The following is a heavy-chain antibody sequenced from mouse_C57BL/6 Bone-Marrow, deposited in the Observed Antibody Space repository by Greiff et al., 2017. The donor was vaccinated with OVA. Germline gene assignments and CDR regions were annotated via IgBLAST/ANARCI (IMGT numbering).Heavy chain of an antibody. CDR3: ASRQLRLRDYFDY. V-gene: IGHV1-19*01. J-gene: IGHJ2*01. Sequence: VQLQQSGPVLVKPGASVKMSCKASGYTFTDYYMNWVKQSHGKSLEWIGVINPYNGGTSYNQKFKGKATLTVDKSSSTAYMELNSLTSEDSAVYYCASRQLRLRDYFDYWGQGTTLTVSS. D-gene: IGHD3-2*02. CDR1: GYTFTDYY. CDR2: INPYNGGT.